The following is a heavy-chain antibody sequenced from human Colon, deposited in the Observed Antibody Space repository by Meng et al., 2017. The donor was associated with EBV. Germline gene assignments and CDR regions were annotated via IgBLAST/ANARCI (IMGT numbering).Heavy chain of an antibody. D-gene: IGHD3-10*01. CDR3: ARVSGRSFDP. J-gene: IGHJ5*02. V-gene: IGHV4-61*01. Sequence: VQLQEQGPGLVKPSETLSLTCTVSGDSVATGRYYWSWIRQPPGKGLEWIAYIYYIGGTNYNPSLKSRLTISLDTSKNQFSLSLRSVTAADTAVYYCARVSGRSFDPWGQGTLVTVSS. CDR2: IYYIGGT. CDR1: GDSVATGRYY.